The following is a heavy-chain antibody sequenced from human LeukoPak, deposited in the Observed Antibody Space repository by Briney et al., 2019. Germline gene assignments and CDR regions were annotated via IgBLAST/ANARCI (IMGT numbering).Heavy chain of an antibody. J-gene: IGHJ6*03. V-gene: IGHV3-20*04. D-gene: IGHD4-11*01. CDR1: GFRFDDYG. Sequence: PGGSLRLSCAASGFRFDDYGMSWVRQPPGKGLEWVSGIRWSGGSTGYADSVKGRFIISRDNAKNSLYLKMNSLRAEDSALYYCARGVYSNYPNYYYMDVWGKGTTVTVSS. CDR2: IRWSGGST. CDR3: ARGVYSNYPNYYYMDV.